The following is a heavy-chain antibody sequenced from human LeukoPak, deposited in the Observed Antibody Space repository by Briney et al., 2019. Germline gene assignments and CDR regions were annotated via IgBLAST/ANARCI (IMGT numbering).Heavy chain of an antibody. V-gene: IGHV3-11*04. D-gene: IGHD4-17*01. CDR3: ARDLHDYGDYGVAFDI. Sequence: GGSLRLSCTASGFTIGDYPMSWIRQAPGKGLEWVSYISSSGSTIYYADSVKGRFTISRDNAKNSLYLQMNSLRAEDTAVYYCARDLHDYGDYGVAFDIWGQGTMVTVSS. J-gene: IGHJ3*02. CDR2: ISSSGSTI. CDR1: GFTIGDYP.